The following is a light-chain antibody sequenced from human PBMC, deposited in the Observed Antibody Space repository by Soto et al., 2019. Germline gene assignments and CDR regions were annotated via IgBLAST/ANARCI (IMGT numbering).Light chain of an antibody. Sequence: QSALTQPASVSGSPGQSITISCTGTSSDVGSHNLVSWYQQHPDRAPKLMIYEGSKRPSGVSNRFSGSKSGNTASLTISGLQAEDEADYFCCSYAGSSTYIFGSGTKVIVL. J-gene: IGLJ1*01. CDR1: SSDVGSHNL. CDR3: CSYAGSSTYI. V-gene: IGLV2-23*01. CDR2: EGS.